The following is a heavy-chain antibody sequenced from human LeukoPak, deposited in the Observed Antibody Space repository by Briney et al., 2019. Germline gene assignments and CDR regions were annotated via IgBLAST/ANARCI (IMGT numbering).Heavy chain of an antibody. Sequence: GTSVKVSCKASGYTFTTYGITWVRQAPGQGLEWMGWISAYNGNTNYAQKLQGRVTMTTDTSTSTAYMELRSLGSDDTAVYYCARALVDGYKELGYWGQGTVVTVSS. CDR3: ARALVDGYKELGY. CDR2: ISAYNGNT. J-gene: IGHJ4*02. D-gene: IGHD5-24*01. V-gene: IGHV1-18*01. CDR1: GYTFTTYG.